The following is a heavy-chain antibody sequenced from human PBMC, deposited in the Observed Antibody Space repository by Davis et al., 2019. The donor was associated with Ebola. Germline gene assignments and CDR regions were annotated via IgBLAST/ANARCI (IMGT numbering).Heavy chain of an antibody. V-gene: IGHV1-69*04. Sequence: AASVKGSCKASGGTFSSYAISWVRQAPGQGLEWMGRIIPILGIANYAQKFQGRVTITADKSTSTAYMELSSLRSEDTAVYYCARRAVVVVAANRDRAFDIWGQGTMVTVSS. CDR3: ARRAVVVVAANRDRAFDI. CDR1: GGTFSSYA. J-gene: IGHJ3*02. CDR2: IIPILGIA. D-gene: IGHD2-15*01.